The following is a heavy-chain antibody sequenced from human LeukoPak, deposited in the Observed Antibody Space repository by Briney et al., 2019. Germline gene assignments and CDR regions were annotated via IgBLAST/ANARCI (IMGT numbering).Heavy chain of an antibody. J-gene: IGHJ4*02. Sequence: GGSLRLSCAASGFTFSSYAMSWVRQAPGKGLEWVSAISPGGTTIYYADSVKGRFTASRDNSKNTLYLQMNSLRAEDTAVYYCAKATGDTTYFGNWGQGTLVTVSS. CDR1: GFTFSSYA. CDR2: ISPGGTTI. CDR3: AKATGDTTYFGN. D-gene: IGHD1-26*01. V-gene: IGHV3-23*01.